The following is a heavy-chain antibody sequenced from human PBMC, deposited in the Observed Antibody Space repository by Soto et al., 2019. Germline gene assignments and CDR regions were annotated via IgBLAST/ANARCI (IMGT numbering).Heavy chain of an antibody. D-gene: IGHD3-16*01. J-gene: IGHJ4*02. CDR2: ISGSGGST. V-gene: IGHV3-23*01. CDR1: GFTFSSYA. Sequence: PGGSLRLSCAASGFTFSSYAMSWVRQAPGKGLEWVSAISGSGGSTYYADSVKGRFTISRDNSKNTLYLQMNSLRAEDTAFYFCAKDSGGGGGRNIWYYFDSWGRGTLVTVSS. CDR3: AKDSGGGGGRNIWYYFDS.